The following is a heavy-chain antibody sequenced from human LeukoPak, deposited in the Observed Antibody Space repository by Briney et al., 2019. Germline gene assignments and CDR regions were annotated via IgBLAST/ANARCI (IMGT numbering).Heavy chain of an antibody. Sequence: SQTLSLTCTVSSGSISSGSYYWSWIRHPAGKGLEWIGRISTSGSTYYNPSLKSRVTISVDTSKNQFSLNLSSGTAADTAVYYCARYTGITMIVVVINAFDIWGQGTMVTVSS. J-gene: IGHJ3*02. CDR2: ISTSGST. D-gene: IGHD3-22*01. V-gene: IGHV4-61*02. CDR3: ARYTGITMIVVVINAFDI. CDR1: SGSISSGSYY.